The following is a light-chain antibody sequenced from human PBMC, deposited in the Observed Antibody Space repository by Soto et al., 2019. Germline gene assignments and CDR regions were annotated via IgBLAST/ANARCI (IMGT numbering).Light chain of an antibody. CDR2: AAS. CDR3: LQHNTYPHT. J-gene: IGKJ2*01. CDR1: RDITNY. Sequence: DTQMTQSPSAMSASVRDRVTITCRASRDITNYVAWFQQKPGQVPKRLIYAASSLHRGVPSRFSGSGSGTEFTLTISSLQPEDFATYYCLQHNTYPHTFGQGTKLEIK. V-gene: IGKV1-17*03.